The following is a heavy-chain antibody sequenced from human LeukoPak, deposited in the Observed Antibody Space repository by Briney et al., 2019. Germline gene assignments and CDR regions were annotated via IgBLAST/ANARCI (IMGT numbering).Heavy chain of an antibody. CDR2: ISAYNGNT. V-gene: IGHV1-18*01. CDR1: GGTFSSYA. J-gene: IGHJ2*01. Sequence: ASVKVSCKASGGTFSSYAISWVRQAPGQGLEWMGWISAYNGNTNYAQKLQGRVTMTTDTSTSTAYMELRSLRSDDTAVYYCARGTLSYWYFDLWGRGTLVTVSS. CDR3: ARGTLSYWYFDL. D-gene: IGHD1-1*01.